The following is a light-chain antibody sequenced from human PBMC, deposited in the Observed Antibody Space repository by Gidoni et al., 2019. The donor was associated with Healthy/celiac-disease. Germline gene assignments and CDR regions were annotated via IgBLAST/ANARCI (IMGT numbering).Light chain of an antibody. V-gene: IGLV3-21*03. Sequence: SYVLTQPPSVSVAPGKTARITCGGNNIGSKSVHWYQQKPRQAPVMVVYDDSDRPSGYSERFSGSNSGNTATLTISRVEAGDEADYYCQVWDSSSDHWVFGGGTKLTVL. J-gene: IGLJ3*02. CDR3: QVWDSSSDHWV. CDR1: NIGSKS. CDR2: DDS.